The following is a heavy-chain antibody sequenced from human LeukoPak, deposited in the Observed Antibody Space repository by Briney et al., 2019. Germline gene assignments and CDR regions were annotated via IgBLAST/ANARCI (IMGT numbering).Heavy chain of an antibody. J-gene: IGHJ4*02. CDR2: IYYSGST. D-gene: IGHD1-26*01. CDR1: GGSISSYY. V-gene: IGHV4-59*08. CDR3: ARHAYSGSYLDY. Sequence: SETLSITCTVSGGSISSYYWSWIRQPPGKGLEWIGYIYYSGSTNYNPSLKSRVPISVDTSKNQFSLKLSSVTAADTAVYYCARHAYSGSYLDYWGQGTLVTVSS.